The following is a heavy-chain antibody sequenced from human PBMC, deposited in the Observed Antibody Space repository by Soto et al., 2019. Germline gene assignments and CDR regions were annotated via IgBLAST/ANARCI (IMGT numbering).Heavy chain of an antibody. Sequence: ASETLSLTCAVSGGSISSSNWWSWVRQPPGKGLEWIGEIYHSGSTNYNPSLKSRVTISVDKSKNQFSLKLSSVTAADTAVYYCARDACRGSSCYVGYGMDVWGQGTTVTVSS. CDR2: IYHSGST. V-gene: IGHV4-4*02. CDR1: GGSISSSNW. CDR3: ARDACRGSSCYVGYGMDV. D-gene: IGHD2-15*01. J-gene: IGHJ6*02.